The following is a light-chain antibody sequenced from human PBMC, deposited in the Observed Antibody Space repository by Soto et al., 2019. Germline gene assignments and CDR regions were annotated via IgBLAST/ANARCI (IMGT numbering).Light chain of an antibody. Sequence: DIVMTQSPDSLPVSLGETASINCKSSRTLLAGSPPMNYLAWYQQKPGQPPKLIISWASTRESGVPDRFSGSGSGADFTLNISNLQTEDVAVYYCQQYYGTTYTFGQGTKLEIK. CDR3: QQYYGTTYT. CDR1: RTLLAGSPPMNY. J-gene: IGKJ2*01. V-gene: IGKV4-1*01. CDR2: WAS.